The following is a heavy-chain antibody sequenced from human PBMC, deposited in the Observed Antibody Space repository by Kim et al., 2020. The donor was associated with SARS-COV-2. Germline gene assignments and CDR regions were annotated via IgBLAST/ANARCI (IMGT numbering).Heavy chain of an antibody. CDR2: ISAYNGNT. Sequence: ASVKVSCKASGYTFTSYGISWVRQAPGQGLEWMGWISAYNGNTNYAQKLQGRVTMTTDTSTSTAYMELRSLRSDDTAVYYCARLFTYYYDSSGYEHFDYWGQGTLVTVSS. CDR1: GYTFTSYG. CDR3: ARLFTYYYDSSGYEHFDY. J-gene: IGHJ4*02. D-gene: IGHD3-22*01. V-gene: IGHV1-18*01.